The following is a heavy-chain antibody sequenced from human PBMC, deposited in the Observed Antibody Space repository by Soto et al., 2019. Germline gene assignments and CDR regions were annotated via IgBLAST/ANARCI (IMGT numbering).Heavy chain of an antibody. CDR2: IKSKTDGGTT. CDR3: TTSDTAMVREPFDY. CDR1: GFTFSNAW. Sequence: EVQLVESGGGLVKPGGSLRLSCAASGFTFSNAWMSWVRQAPGKGLEWVGRIKSKTDGGTTDYAAPVKGRFTISRDDSKNTPYLQMNSLKTEDTAVYYCTTSDTAMVREPFDYWGQGTLVTVSS. J-gene: IGHJ4*02. D-gene: IGHD5-18*01. V-gene: IGHV3-15*01.